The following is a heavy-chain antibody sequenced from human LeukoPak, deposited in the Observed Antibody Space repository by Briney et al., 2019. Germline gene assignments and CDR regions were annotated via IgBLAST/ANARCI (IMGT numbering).Heavy chain of an antibody. CDR3: ARGAGRYSSGWYLD. CDR1: GGSISSYY. D-gene: IGHD6-19*01. J-gene: IGHJ4*02. CDR2: IYYSGST. Sequence: SEILSLTCTVSGGSISSYYWSWIRQPPGKGLEWIGYIYYSGSTNYNPSLKSRVTISVDTSKNQFSLKLSSVTAADTAVYYCARGAGRYSSGWYLDWGQGTLVTVSS. V-gene: IGHV4-59*01.